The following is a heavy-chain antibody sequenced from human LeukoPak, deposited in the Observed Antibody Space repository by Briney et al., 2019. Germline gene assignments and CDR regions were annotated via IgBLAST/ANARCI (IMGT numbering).Heavy chain of an antibody. Sequence: ASVKVSCKASGYTFTGYYIHWVRQAPGQGLEWMGWISAYNGKTNYAQKLQGRVTMTTDTSTSTAYMELRSLRSDDTAVYYCARGVSGLRQTPGFDYWGQGTLVTVSS. CDR3: ARGVSGLRQTPGFDY. CDR1: GYTFTGYY. D-gene: IGHD4-17*01. J-gene: IGHJ4*02. V-gene: IGHV1-18*04. CDR2: ISAYNGKT.